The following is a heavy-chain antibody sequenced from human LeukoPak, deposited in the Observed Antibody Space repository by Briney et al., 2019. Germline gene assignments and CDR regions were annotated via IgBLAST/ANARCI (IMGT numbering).Heavy chain of an antibody. V-gene: IGHV1-46*01. CDR1: GYTFISYY. CDR3: ARGEYSSSLSSLDY. CDR2: INPTGGST. D-gene: IGHD6-6*01. Sequence: ASVKVSCKASGYTFISYYMHWVRQAPGQGLEWMGIINPTGGSTNYAQKFQGRVILTRDTSTSTVYMELTSLRSEDTAVYYCARGEYSSSLSSLDYWGQGTLVTVSS. J-gene: IGHJ4*02.